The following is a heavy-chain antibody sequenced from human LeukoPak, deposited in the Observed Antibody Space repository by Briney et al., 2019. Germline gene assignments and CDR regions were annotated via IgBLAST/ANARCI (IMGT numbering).Heavy chain of an antibody. CDR2: ISRDSTTT. Sequence: GGSLRLSYAASGFTFSSFHINWVRQAPGKGLEWLSYISRDSTTTYYADSVKGRFTISRDNAKNSLYLQMNSLRAEDTAVYHCATDYYDSSGYYTGSYWGQGTLVTVSS. V-gene: IGHV3-48*01. CDR1: GFTFSSFH. D-gene: IGHD3-22*01. CDR3: ATDYYDSSGYYTGSY. J-gene: IGHJ4*02.